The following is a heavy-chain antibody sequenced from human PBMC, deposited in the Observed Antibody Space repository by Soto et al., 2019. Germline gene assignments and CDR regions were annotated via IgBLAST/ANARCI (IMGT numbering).Heavy chain of an antibody. V-gene: IGHV1-69*13. CDR2: TIXXXGXA. CDR3: AREVHDSTGYPFDS. Sequence: GASVKVSWKASGGGFSSCSISSVRQAPGQXLEWMXGTIXXXGXAXXXKXXKXRVTITADESTSTVYMELGSLRSEDTAVYYCAREVHDSTGYPFDSRGQGTHVTLSS. CDR1: GGGFSSCS. D-gene: IGHD3-22*01. J-gene: IGHJ4*02.